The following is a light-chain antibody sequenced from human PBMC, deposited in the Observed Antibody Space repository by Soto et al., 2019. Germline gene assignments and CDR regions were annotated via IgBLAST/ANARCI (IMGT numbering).Light chain of an antibody. CDR1: QSISRW. CDR3: QQYSGHYT. V-gene: IGKV1-5*03. CDR2: KAS. Sequence: DIQMTQSPSALSASVGDRVTITCRASQSISRWLAWYQQKPGKAPTLLIYKASSLEGGVPSRFSGSGSGTEFTLTLSSLQPDDVATYSHQQYSGHYTVGQGTKLEI. J-gene: IGKJ2*01.